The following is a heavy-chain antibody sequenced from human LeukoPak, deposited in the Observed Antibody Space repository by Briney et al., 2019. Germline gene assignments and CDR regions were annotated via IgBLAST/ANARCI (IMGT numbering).Heavy chain of an antibody. CDR3: ARNIPGFDY. CDR2: ISSSSSTI. J-gene: IGHJ4*02. CDR1: GFTFSSYS. D-gene: IGHD2/OR15-2a*01. Sequence: PGGSLRLSCAASGFTFSSYSMNWVRQAPGKGLEWVSYISSSSSTIYYADSVKGRFTISRDNAKNSLYLQMNSLRAEDTAVYYCARNIPGFDYWGQGTLVTVSS. V-gene: IGHV3-48*04.